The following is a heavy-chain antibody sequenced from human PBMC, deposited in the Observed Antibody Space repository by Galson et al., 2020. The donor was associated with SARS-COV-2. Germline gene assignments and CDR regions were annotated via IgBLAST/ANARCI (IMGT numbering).Heavy chain of an antibody. CDR3: AKDPGLAYCGGYCQNPYWYFDL. D-gene: IGHD2-21*02. V-gene: IGHV3-23*01. J-gene: IGHJ2*01. CDR2: ISGSGGST. CDR1: GFTFSSYA. Sequence: GQPLKISCAASGFTFSSYAMSWVRQAPGKGLEWVSAISGSGGSTYYADSVKGRFTISRDNSKNTLYLQMNSLRAEDTAVYYCAKDPGLAYCGGYCQNPYWYFDLWGRGTLVTVSS.